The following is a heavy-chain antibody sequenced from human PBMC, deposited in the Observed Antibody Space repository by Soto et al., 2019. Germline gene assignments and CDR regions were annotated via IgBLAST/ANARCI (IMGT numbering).Heavy chain of an antibody. CDR1: GGSVSSGSYY. V-gene: IGHV4-61*01. J-gene: IGHJ4*02. CDR2: IYYSGST. Sequence: QVQLQELGPGLVKPSETLSITCTVSGGSVSSGSYYWSWIRQPPGKGLEWIGYIYYSGSTNYNPSLKSRVTISVDTSMNQFSLKLSSVTAADTAVYYCARDLGYCSGGSCYTLFDYWGQGTLVTVSS. D-gene: IGHD2-15*01. CDR3: ARDLGYCSGGSCYTLFDY.